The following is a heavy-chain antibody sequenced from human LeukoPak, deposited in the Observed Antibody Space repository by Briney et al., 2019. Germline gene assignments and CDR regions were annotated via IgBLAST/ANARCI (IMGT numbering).Heavy chain of an antibody. D-gene: IGHD3-3*01. CDR1: GFTFSSYG. J-gene: IGHJ3*02. Sequence: GSLRLSCAASGFTFSSYGMHWVRQAPGKGLEWVAVIWYDGSNKYYADSVKGRFTTSRDNSKNTLYLQMNSLRAEDTAVYYCARESNFWSGYYKGVFAFDIWGQGTMVTVSS. CDR3: ARESNFWSGYYKGVFAFDI. V-gene: IGHV3-33*01. CDR2: IWYDGSNK.